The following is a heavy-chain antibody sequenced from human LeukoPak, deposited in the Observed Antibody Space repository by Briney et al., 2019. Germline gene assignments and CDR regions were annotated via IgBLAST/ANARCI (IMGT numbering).Heavy chain of an antibody. D-gene: IGHD3-22*01. CDR3: ARHHYYDSSGYYYKGLLSGWFDP. CDR1: GGTFSSYA. Sequence: GASVKVSCKASGGTFSSYAISWVRQAPGQGLEWMGGIIPIFGTANYAQKFQGRVTITADESTSTAYMELSSLRSEDTAVYYCARHHYYDSSGYYYKGLLSGWFDPWGQGTLVTVSS. CDR2: IIPIFGTA. V-gene: IGHV1-69*13. J-gene: IGHJ5*02.